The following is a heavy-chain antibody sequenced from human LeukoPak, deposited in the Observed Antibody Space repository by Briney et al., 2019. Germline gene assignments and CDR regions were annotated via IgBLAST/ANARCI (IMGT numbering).Heavy chain of an antibody. Sequence: SVKVSCKASGGTFSSYAISWVRQAPGQGLEWMGGIIPIFGTANYAQKFQGRVTITADKATSTAYMELSSLRSEDTAVYYCAVAMRIVGATYFDYWGQGTLVTVSS. CDR3: AVAMRIVGATYFDY. V-gene: IGHV1-69*06. CDR2: IIPIFGTA. J-gene: IGHJ4*02. D-gene: IGHD1-26*01. CDR1: GGTFSSYA.